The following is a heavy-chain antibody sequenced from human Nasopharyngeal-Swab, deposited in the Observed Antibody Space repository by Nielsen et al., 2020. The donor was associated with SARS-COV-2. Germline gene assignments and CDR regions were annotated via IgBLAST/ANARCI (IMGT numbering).Heavy chain of an antibody. CDR1: GFTFSSYE. D-gene: IGHD3-22*01. V-gene: IGHV3-48*03. Sequence: GESLKISCAASGFTFSSYEMNWVRQAPGKGLEWVSYISSSGSTIYYADSVKGRFTISRDNAKNSLYLQMNSLRAEDTAVYYCAREGGNDSSGYFSDAFDIWGQGTMVTVSS. J-gene: IGHJ3*02. CDR2: ISSSGSTI. CDR3: AREGGNDSSGYFSDAFDI.